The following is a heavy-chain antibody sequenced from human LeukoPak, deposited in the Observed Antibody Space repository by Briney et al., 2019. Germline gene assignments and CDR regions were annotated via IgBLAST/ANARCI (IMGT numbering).Heavy chain of an antibody. CDR1: GFTFSSYW. Sequence: GGSLRLSCAASGFTFSSYWMHWVRQAPGKGLVWVSRINSDGSSTSYAGSVKGRFTISRDNAKNTLYLQMNSLRAEDTAVYYCAREGKNYYYYMDVWGKGTTVTVSS. V-gene: IGHV3-74*01. J-gene: IGHJ6*03. CDR3: AREGKNYYYYMDV. CDR2: INSDGSST.